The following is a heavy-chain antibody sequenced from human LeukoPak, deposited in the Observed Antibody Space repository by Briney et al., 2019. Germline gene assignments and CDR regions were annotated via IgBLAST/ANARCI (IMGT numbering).Heavy chain of an antibody. CDR3: ARDRKSWFDP. V-gene: IGHV1-18*01. J-gene: IGHJ5*02. Sequence: GSVTVSCKASGYTFTSYGISWVRQAPGQGLEWMGWISAYNGNTNYAQRLQGRVTITTDTSTSTAYMELTSLRSDDTAVYYCARDRKSWFDPWGQGTLVTVSS. CDR2: ISAYNGNT. CDR1: GYTFTSYG.